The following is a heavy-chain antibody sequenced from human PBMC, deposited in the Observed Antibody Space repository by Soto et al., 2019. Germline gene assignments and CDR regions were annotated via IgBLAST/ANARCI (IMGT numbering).Heavy chain of an antibody. CDR2: IYTSGSS. Sequence: SETLSLTCTVSGGSISSYYWSWIRQPAGKGLEWIGRIYTSGSSNYNPSLKSRVTMSVYTSKNQFSLKLSSVTAADTAVYYCARERVAARPSVFSYYYGREAWGHGKTVIVS. CDR1: GGSISSYY. J-gene: IGHJ6*02. V-gene: IGHV4-4*07. D-gene: IGHD6-6*01. CDR3: ARERVAARPSVFSYYYGREA.